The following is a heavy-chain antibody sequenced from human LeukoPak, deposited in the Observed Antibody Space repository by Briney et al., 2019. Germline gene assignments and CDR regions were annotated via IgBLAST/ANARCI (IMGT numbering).Heavy chain of an antibody. CDR2: ISYDGSNK. CDR1: GFTSSSYG. V-gene: IGHV3-30*03. CDR3: ARGLGRSAATISGY. J-gene: IGHJ4*02. Sequence: GGSLRLSCAASGFTSSSYGMHWVRQAPGKGLEWVAVISYDGSNKYYADSVKGRFTISRDNSKNTLYLQMNSLRSEDTAVYYCARGLGRSAATISGYWGQGTLVTVSS. D-gene: IGHD5-24*01.